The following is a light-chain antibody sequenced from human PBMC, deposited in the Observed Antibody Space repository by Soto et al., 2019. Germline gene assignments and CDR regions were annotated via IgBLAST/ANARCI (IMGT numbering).Light chain of an antibody. V-gene: IGLV2-14*01. CDR2: AVT. J-gene: IGLJ2*01. CDR3: SSYTNKNTVL. CDR1: SSDVGGYDY. Sequence: QSALTQPASVSGSPGQSITVSCTGTSSDVGGYDYVCWYQQHPGKAPKLMIYAVTNRPSGVSSRFSGSKSGNTASLTISGLQAEDEADYYCSSYTNKNTVLFGGGTKLTFL.